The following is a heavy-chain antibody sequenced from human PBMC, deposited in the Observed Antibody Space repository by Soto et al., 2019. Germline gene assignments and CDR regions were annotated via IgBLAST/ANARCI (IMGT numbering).Heavy chain of an antibody. CDR3: ARRGSSSSFFYDS. Sequence: EVQLVQSGAEVKKPGESLRISCQGSGYSFTSSWISWVRQMPGEGLEWMGRIDPSASYINYSPSFQGRVTISADKSISTAYLQWSSLKASDTAMYYCARRGSSSSFFYDSWCQGTLVTVSS. J-gene: IGHJ4*02. V-gene: IGHV5-10-1*03. D-gene: IGHD6-6*01. CDR1: GYSFTSSW. CDR2: IDPSASYI.